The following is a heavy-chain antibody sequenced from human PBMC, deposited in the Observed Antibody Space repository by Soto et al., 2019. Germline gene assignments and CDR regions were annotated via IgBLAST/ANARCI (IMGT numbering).Heavy chain of an antibody. J-gene: IGHJ4*02. CDR3: ARTTDGYNPDFDY. D-gene: IGHD5-12*01. Sequence: PSETLSLTCTVSGGSISSGGYYWSWIRQHPGKGLEWIGYIYYSGSTYYNPSLKSRVTISVDTSKNQFSLKLSSVTAADTAVYYCARTTDGYNPDFDYWGQGTLVTVSS. V-gene: IGHV4-31*03. CDR1: GGSISSGGYY. CDR2: IYYSGST.